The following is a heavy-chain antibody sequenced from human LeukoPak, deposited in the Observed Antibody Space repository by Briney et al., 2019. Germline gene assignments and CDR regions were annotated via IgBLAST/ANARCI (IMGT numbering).Heavy chain of an antibody. V-gene: IGHV5-51*01. J-gene: IGHJ4*02. CDR3: ARPWQQWLPPGDY. CDR1: GYSFTSYW. Sequence: GESLKISCKGSGYSFTSYWIGWVRQMPGKGLEWMGIIYPGDSDTRYSPSFQGQVTISADKSVSTAYLQWSSLKASDTATYYCARPWQQWLPPGDYWGQGTLVTVSS. CDR2: IYPGDSDT. D-gene: IGHD6-19*01.